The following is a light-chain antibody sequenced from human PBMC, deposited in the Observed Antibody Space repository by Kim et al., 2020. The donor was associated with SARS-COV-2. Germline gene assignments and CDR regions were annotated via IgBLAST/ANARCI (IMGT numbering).Light chain of an antibody. CDR3: QQYGRSPRT. CDR2: GAS. V-gene: IGKV3-20*01. J-gene: IGKJ2*01. CDR1: QSVSSSY. Sequence: EIVLTQSPGTLSLSPGERATLSCRASQSVSSSYLAWYQQKPGQAPRLLIYGASSRATGIPYRFSGSGSGTDFTLTISRLEPEDFAVYYCQQYGRSPRTFGQGTKLEI.